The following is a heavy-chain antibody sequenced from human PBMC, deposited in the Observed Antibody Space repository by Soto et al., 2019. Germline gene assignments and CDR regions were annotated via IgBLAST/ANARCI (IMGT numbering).Heavy chain of an antibody. CDR3: ARYRREAVAGYTLDN. Sequence: TSETLSLTCTVSGGSIRTPDWWSWVRQTPEKGLEWIGEIYHSGAPNYNPSLKSRVSMSVDKSNNQFSLKLYSVTAADTAVYYCARYRREAVAGYTLDNWGQGILATVSS. CDR2: IYHSGAP. D-gene: IGHD6-13*01. CDR1: GGSIRTPDW. J-gene: IGHJ4*02. V-gene: IGHV4-4*02.